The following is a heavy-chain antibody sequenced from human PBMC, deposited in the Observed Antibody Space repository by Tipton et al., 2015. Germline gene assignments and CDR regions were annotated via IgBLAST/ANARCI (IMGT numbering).Heavy chain of an antibody. V-gene: IGHV3-15*01. CDR2: IKSKMFGEAT. CDR3: ARGWEGAYDV. CDR1: GFTFSDAW. D-gene: IGHD1-26*01. Sequence: SLRLSCTASGFTFSDAWMSWVRHSPGKGLEWIGLIKSKMFGEATDYAASVKGRFTLSRDDSVNTLYLQMNSLKTEDTAVYYCARGWEGAYDVWGQGTMVTVSS. J-gene: IGHJ3*01.